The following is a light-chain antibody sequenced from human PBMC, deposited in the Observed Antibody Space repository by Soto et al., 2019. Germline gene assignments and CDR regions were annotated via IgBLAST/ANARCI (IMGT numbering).Light chain of an antibody. CDR2: EVS. CDR3: SSYTSSTTLI. V-gene: IGLV2-14*01. Sequence: QSALTQPASVSGSPGQSIAISCTGTSSDVGGYNCVSWYQQHPGKAPKLMIYEVSHRPSGVSTRFSGSKSGNTASLTISGLQAEDEADYSCSSYTSSTTLIFGGGTKLTVL. J-gene: IGLJ2*01. CDR1: SSDVGGYNC.